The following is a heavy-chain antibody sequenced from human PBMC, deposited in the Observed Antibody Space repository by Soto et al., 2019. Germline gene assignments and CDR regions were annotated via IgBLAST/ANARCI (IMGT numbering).Heavy chain of an antibody. CDR1: GGSISSGGYY. CDR2: IYYSGST. Sequence: SETLSLTCTVSGGSISSGGYYWSWIRQHPGKGLEWIGYIYYSGSTYYNPSLKSRVTISVDTSKNQFSLKLSSVTAADTAVYYCAREVDYGGTLDYWGQGTLVTVSS. J-gene: IGHJ4*02. V-gene: IGHV4-31*03. CDR3: AREVDYGGTLDY. D-gene: IGHD4-17*01.